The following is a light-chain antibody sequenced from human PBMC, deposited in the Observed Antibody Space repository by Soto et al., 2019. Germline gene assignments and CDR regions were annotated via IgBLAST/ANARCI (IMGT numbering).Light chain of an antibody. J-gene: IGKJ1*01. CDR2: TAS. CDR1: QSVSSSY. Sequence: EIVLTQSPGTLSLSPGERATLSCRASQSVSSSYLAWYQQKPGKPPVLLIYTASTLKPGVPSRFSGSGAGTEFTLTISSLQPEDFATYYCQKYDSAPRTFGQGTKVDIK. V-gene: IGKV3-20*01. CDR3: QKYDSAPRT.